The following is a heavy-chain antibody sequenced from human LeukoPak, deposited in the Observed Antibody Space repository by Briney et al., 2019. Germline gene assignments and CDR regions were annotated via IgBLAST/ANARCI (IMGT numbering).Heavy chain of an antibody. CDR2: INHSGST. CDR1: GGSFSGYY. J-gene: IGHJ2*01. V-gene: IGHV4-34*01. CDR3: ARSRSGSWSNWYFDL. Sequence: PSETLSLTCAVYGGSFSGYYWSWIRQPPGKGLEWIGEINHSGSTNYNPSLKSRVTISVDTSKNQFSLKLSSVTAADTAVYYCARSRSGSWSNWYFDLWGRGTLVTVSS. D-gene: IGHD6-13*01.